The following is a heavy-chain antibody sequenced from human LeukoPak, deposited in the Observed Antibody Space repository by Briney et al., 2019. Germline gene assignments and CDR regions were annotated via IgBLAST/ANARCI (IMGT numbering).Heavy chain of an antibody. J-gene: IGHJ4*02. V-gene: IGHV3-21*04. CDR3: TRDPIAAAASGGDN. Sequence: GGSLRLSCAASGFTFSDYSMNWVRQAPGKGLEWVSSITSRSSYMYYGDEVKGRFTISRDNAKNSLYLQMNSLRAEDTAVYYCTRDPIAAAASGGDNWGQGTLVTVSS. CDR2: ITSRSSYM. D-gene: IGHD6-13*01. CDR1: GFTFSDYS.